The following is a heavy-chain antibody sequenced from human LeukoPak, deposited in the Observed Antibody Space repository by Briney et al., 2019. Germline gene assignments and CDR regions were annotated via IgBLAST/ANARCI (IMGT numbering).Heavy chain of an antibody. CDR3: ARVKSQMATRGGKNWFDP. CDR1: GYTFTSYD. Sequence: GASVKVSCKASGYTFTSYDINWVRQATGQGLEWMGWMNPNSGNTGYAQKFQGRVTMTRNTSISTAYMELSSLRSEDTAVYYCARVKSQMATRGGKNWFDPWGQGTLVTVSS. J-gene: IGHJ5*02. V-gene: IGHV1-8*01. D-gene: IGHD5-24*01. CDR2: MNPNSGNT.